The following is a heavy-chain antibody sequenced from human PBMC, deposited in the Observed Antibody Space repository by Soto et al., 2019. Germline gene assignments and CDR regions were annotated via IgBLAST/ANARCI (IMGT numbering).Heavy chain of an antibody. V-gene: IGHV4-30-4*01. D-gene: IGHD3-10*01. J-gene: IGHJ4*02. CDR3: ATGRVLYGSEY. CDR2: IYYSGST. CDR1: GGSISSGDYY. Sequence: SETLSLTCTVSGGSISSGDYYWSWIRQPPGKGLEWIGYIYYSGSTYYNPSLKSRVTISVDTSKNQLSLKLSSVTAADTAVYYCATGRVLYGSEYWGQGTLVTVSS.